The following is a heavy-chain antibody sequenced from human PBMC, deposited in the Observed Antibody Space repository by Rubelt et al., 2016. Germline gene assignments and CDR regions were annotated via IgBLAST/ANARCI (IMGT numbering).Heavy chain of an antibody. D-gene: IGHD6-19*01. CDR1: GFTFSSYA. CDR3: ARAGSGWFQY. V-gene: IGHV3-7*04. CDR2: IKPDGSEK. Sequence: EVQLLESGGGLVQPGGSLRLSCAASGFTFSSYAMSWVRQTPEKGLEWVANIKPDGSEKYYVDSVKGRFTISRDNAENSLYLQMNSLRAEDTAVYYCARAGSGWFQYWGQGTLVTVSS. J-gene: IGHJ4*02.